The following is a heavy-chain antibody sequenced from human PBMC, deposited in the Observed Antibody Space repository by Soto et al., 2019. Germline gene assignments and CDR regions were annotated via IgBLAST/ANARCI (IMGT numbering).Heavy chain of an antibody. CDR3: ARGRGIAVATTDFDY. D-gene: IGHD6-19*01. J-gene: IGHJ4*02. Sequence: GGSLRLSCAASGFTFSSYGMHWVRQAPGKGLEWVAVIWYDGSNKYYADSVKGRFTISRDNSKNTLYLQMNSLRAEDTAVYYCARGRGIAVATTDFDYWGQGTLVTVSS. CDR1: GFTFSSYG. V-gene: IGHV3-33*01. CDR2: IWYDGSNK.